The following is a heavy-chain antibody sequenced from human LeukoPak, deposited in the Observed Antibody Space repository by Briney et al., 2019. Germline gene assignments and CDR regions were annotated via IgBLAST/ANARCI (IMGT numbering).Heavy chain of an antibody. D-gene: IGHD2-2*01. Sequence: GGSLRLSCAASGFTFSSYAMNWVRQAPGKGLEWVSGTGSAGVSTFYADSVKGRFTVSRDNSKNTLSLQMNSLRAEDTAVYYCAKDPGVVPAHYFDYWGQGTLVTVSS. CDR3: AKDPGVVPAHYFDY. CDR2: TGSAGVST. V-gene: IGHV3-23*01. J-gene: IGHJ4*02. CDR1: GFTFSSYA.